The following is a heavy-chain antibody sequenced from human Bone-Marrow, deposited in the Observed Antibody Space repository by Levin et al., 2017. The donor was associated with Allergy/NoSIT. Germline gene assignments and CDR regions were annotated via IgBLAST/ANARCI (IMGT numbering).Heavy chain of an antibody. V-gene: IGHV4-61*01. Sequence: SETLSLTCSVSGTSINSGSNYWSWIRQSPGKGLEWIGCIDYRGGTKYNPSLRSRVTISADTSKNQFSLRLTSVTTADTAVYYCARDLDYYYYMDVWGKGTTVTVSS. CDR2: IDYRGGT. J-gene: IGHJ6*03. CDR3: ARDLDYYYYMDV. CDR1: GTSINSGSNY.